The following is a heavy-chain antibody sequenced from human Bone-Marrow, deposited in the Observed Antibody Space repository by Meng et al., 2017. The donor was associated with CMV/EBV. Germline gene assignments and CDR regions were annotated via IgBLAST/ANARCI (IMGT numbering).Heavy chain of an antibody. J-gene: IGHJ5*02. D-gene: IGHD3-3*01. Sequence: GWIRQPPWKGLEWIGEINHSGSTNYNPSLKSRVTISVDTSKNQFSLKLSSVTAADTAVYYCARGGTYYDFWSGYRSFVPNWFDPWGQGTLVTVPQ. V-gene: IGHV4-34*01. CDR2: INHSGST. CDR3: ARGGTYYDFWSGYRSFVPNWFDP.